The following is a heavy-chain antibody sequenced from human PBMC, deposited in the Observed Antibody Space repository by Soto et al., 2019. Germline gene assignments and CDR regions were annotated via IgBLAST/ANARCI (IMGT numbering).Heavy chain of an antibody. Sequence: EVQLVESGGGLVQPGGSLKLSCAASGFIFSDSPIHWVRQASGKGLEWVGRIRSKGDNYATAYAASVRGRFTISRDDSKTTAYLQMTSLKPEDTAVYSCTRLVECDQGNDYWGQGTLVTVSS. J-gene: IGHJ4*02. V-gene: IGHV3-73*01. CDR2: IRSKGDNYAT. D-gene: IGHD3-3*01. CDR1: GFIFSDSP. CDR3: TRLVECDQGNDY.